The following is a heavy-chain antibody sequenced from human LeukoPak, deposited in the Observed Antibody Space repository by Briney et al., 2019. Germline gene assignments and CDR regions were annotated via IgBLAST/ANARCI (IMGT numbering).Heavy chain of an antibody. CDR3: AKKETVVSPGNYFDH. Sequence: GGSLTLSCAASGFTFSTYDMNWVRQAPGKGLEWVAAINDGGYNTYYADSVRGRFTISRDNAKNTLYLQMNSLRAEDTAVYYCAKKETVVSPGNYFDHWGQGTLVTVSS. D-gene: IGHD4-23*01. J-gene: IGHJ4*02. CDR2: INDGGYNT. V-gene: IGHV3-23*01. CDR1: GFTFSTYD.